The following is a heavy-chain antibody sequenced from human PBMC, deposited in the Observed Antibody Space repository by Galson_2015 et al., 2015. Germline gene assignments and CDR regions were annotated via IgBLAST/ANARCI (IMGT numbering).Heavy chain of an antibody. CDR3: ATGHYGDYDGAWRAFDI. CDR2: FDPEEGET. V-gene: IGHV1-24*01. CDR1: GYTLTELS. Sequence: SVKVSCKVSGYTLTELSMHWVRQAPGKGLEWMGGFDPEEGETIYAQKFQGRVTMTEDTSTDTAYMELSSLRSEDTAVYYCATGHYGDYDGAWRAFDIWGQGTMVTVSS. J-gene: IGHJ3*02. D-gene: IGHD4-17*01.